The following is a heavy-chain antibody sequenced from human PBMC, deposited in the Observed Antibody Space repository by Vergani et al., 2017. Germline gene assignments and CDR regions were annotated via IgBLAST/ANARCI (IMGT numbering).Heavy chain of an antibody. J-gene: IGHJ4*02. V-gene: IGHV3-66*01. CDR1: GFTVSSNY. CDR3: AKEVPFKSSGYVDY. CDR2: IYSGGSI. D-gene: IGHD1-26*01. Sequence: EVQLVESGGGLVQPGGSLRLSCAASGFTVSSNYMSWVRQAPGKGLEWVSVIYSGGSIYYADSVKGRFTISRDNSKNTLYLQMNSLRAEDTAVYYCAKEVPFKSSGYVDYWGQGTLVTVSS.